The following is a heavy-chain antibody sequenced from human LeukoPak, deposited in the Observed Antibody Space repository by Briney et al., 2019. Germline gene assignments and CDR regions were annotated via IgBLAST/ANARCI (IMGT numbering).Heavy chain of an antibody. CDR1: GFTFRDYW. J-gene: IGHJ3*02. D-gene: IGHD2-8*02. CDR2: IKEDGSQK. V-gene: IGHV3-7*01. CDR3: AKDSRFCTGYDRRGDAFDS. Sequence: GGSLRLSCAASGFTFRDYWMSWVRQSPGKGLEWVANIKEDGSQKYDVDSVRGRFTISRDNAKNSLFLQMDSLRAEDTAVYYCAKDSRFCTGYDRRGDAFDSWGQGTMVTVTS.